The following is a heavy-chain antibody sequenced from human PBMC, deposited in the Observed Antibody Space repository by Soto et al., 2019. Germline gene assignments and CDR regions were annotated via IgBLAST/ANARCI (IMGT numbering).Heavy chain of an antibody. J-gene: IGHJ4*02. CDR3: ARRLEWDGFDY. CDR2: IYYSGST. Sequence: SETPSLTCTVSGGSISSYYWSWIRQPPGKGLEWIGYIYYSGSTNYNPSLKSRVTISVDTSKNQFSLKLSSVTAADTAVYYCARRLEWDGFDYWGQGTLVTVSS. CDR1: GGSISSYY. V-gene: IGHV4-59*08. D-gene: IGHD3-3*01.